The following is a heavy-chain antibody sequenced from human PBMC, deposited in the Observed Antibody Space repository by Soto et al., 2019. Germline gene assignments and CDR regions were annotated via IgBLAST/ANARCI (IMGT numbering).Heavy chain of an antibody. Sequence: SVKVSCKASGGTFSSYAISWVRQAPGQGLEWLGGIIPIFGTANYAQKFQGRVTITADESTSTAYMELSSLRSEDTAVYYCARIPFLERPSWFDPWGQGTLVTVSS. J-gene: IGHJ5*02. CDR2: IIPIFGTA. D-gene: IGHD3-3*02. CDR1: GGTFSSYA. CDR3: ARIPFLERPSWFDP. V-gene: IGHV1-69*13.